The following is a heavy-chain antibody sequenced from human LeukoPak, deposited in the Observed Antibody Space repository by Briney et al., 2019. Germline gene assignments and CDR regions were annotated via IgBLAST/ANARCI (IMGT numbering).Heavy chain of an antibody. D-gene: IGHD4-23*01. Sequence: PSETLSLTCTVSGGSISRDYWSWIRQPPGKGLEWIGYIYYSGSTNYNPSLKSRVTISVDTSKNQFSLKLSSVTAADTAVYYCARDFSGGNTGAFDYWGQGTLVTVSS. CDR2: IYYSGST. CDR1: GGSISRDY. CDR3: ARDFSGGNTGAFDY. V-gene: IGHV4-59*01. J-gene: IGHJ4*02.